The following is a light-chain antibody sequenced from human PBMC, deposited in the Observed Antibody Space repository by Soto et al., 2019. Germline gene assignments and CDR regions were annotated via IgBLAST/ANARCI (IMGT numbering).Light chain of an antibody. V-gene: IGKV3-15*01. CDR1: RSVATN. CDR3: QQYNSGPGT. Sequence: MVPTKSSATLSESPGERPTLSCRARRSVATNLAWYQQTPGQAPRLLIYGASTRATALPPRFSASGSGTEFTLTISSLQSEDAAVYYWQQYNSGPGTFGQGTKVDIK. CDR2: GAS. J-gene: IGKJ1*01.